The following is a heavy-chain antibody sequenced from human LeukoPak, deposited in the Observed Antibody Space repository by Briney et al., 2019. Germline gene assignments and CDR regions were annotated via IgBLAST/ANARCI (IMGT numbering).Heavy chain of an antibody. Sequence: SVKVSCKASGGTFSSYAISWVRQAPGQGLEWMGGIIPIFGTANYAQKFRGRVTITADESTSTAYMELSSLRSEDTAAYYCARGTKFDWAFDYWGQGTLVTVSS. CDR3: ARGTKFDWAFDY. V-gene: IGHV1-69*13. CDR2: IIPIFGTA. CDR1: GGTFSSYA. D-gene: IGHD3-9*01. J-gene: IGHJ4*02.